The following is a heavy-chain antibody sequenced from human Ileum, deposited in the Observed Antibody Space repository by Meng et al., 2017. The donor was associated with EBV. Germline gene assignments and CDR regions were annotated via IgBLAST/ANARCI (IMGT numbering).Heavy chain of an antibody. CDR3: AIYAVGGSGKGY. CDR1: GISIRSGVSH. J-gene: IGHJ4*02. Sequence: KHLESDALTCAVVGISIRSGVSHWSWIRQHPGKGLEWSGCSGGNYYNPYRKSRLTISVNTSKNHFSRKLDSATAADTAVYYCAIYAVGGSGKGYWGQGTLVTVSS. CDR2: SGGN. D-gene: IGHD1-26*01. V-gene: IGHV4-30-4*01.